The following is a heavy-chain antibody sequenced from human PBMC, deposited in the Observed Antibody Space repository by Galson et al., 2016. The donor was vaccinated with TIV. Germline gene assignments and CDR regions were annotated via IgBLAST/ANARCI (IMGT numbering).Heavy chain of an antibody. CDR3: ARGRAADHAFDF. Sequence: QSGAEVKKPGESLKISCKASGYSFTSYGIAWVRQAPGQGLAWMGWISNYNVNTKYAQKFQGRVTLTTDTATSTVYIELRSLRFDDTAVYFCARGRAADHAFDFWGQGTMVTVSS. V-gene: IGHV1-18*01. D-gene: IGHD2-15*01. CDR1: GYSFTSYG. J-gene: IGHJ3*01. CDR2: ISNYNVNT.